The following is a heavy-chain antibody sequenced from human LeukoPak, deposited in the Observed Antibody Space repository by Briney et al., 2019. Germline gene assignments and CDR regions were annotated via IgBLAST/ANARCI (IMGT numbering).Heavy chain of an antibody. CDR2: IIPILGIA. Sequence: ASVKVSCKASGGTFSSYAISWVRQAPGQGLEWMGRIIPILGIANYAQKFQGRVTITADKSTSTACMELSSLRSEDTAVYYCASPIVVVPAAIGAYYYYGMDVWGQGTTVTVSS. V-gene: IGHV1-69*04. CDR3: ASPIVVVPAAIGAYYYYGMDV. D-gene: IGHD2-2*02. CDR1: GGTFSSYA. J-gene: IGHJ6*02.